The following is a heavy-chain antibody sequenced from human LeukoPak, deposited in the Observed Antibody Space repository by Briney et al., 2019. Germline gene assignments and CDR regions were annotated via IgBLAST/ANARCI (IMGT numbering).Heavy chain of an antibody. D-gene: IGHD3-10*01. Sequence: PSETLSLTCTVSGGSISSYYWSWIRQPPGKGLEWIGYIYYSGSTNYNPSLKSRVTISVDTSKNQFSLKPSSVTAADTAVYYCARAVTMVRGVNFDYWGQGTLVTVSS. CDR2: IYYSGST. V-gene: IGHV4-59*01. CDR1: GGSISSYY. J-gene: IGHJ4*02. CDR3: ARAVTMVRGVNFDY.